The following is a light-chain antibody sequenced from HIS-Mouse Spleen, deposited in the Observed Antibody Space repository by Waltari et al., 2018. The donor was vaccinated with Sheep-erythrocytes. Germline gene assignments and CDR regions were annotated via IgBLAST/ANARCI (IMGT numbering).Light chain of an antibody. Sequence: SYELTQPPSVSVSPGQTASITCSGDQLGDKYGCWYQQKPGQSPVLVIYQDSKRPSGIPERFSGSNSGNTATLTISGTQAMDEADYYCQAWDSSTYVFGTGTKVTVL. CDR3: QAWDSSTYV. V-gene: IGLV3-1*01. CDR1: QLGDKY. CDR2: QDS. J-gene: IGLJ1*01.